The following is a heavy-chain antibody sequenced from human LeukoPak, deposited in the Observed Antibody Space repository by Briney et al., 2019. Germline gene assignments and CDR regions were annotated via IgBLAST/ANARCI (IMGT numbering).Heavy chain of an antibody. J-gene: IGHJ5*02. D-gene: IGHD5-24*01. V-gene: IGHV4-59*12. CDR1: GDSISTFY. CDR3: AVRLGDGYNSENWFDP. Sequence: SETLSLTCTVSGDSISTFYWSWIRQPPGKGLEWIGYIYYSGSTIYNPSLKSRVTISVDTSKNQFSLKLSSVTAADTAVYYCAVRLGDGYNSENWFDPWGQGTLVTVSS. CDR2: IYYSGST.